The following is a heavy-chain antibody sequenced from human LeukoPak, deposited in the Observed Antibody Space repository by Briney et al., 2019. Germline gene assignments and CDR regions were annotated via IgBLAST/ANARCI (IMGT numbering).Heavy chain of an antibody. CDR2: INHSEST. V-gene: IGHV4-34*01. CDR1: GGSFSGYY. Sequence: KPSETLSLTCAVYGGSFSGYYWSWIRQPPGKGLEWIGEINHSESTNYNPSLKSRVTISVDTSKNQFSPKLSSVTAADTAVYYCARGNMIVVVISAFDIWGQGTMVTVSS. CDR3: ARGNMIVVVISAFDI. J-gene: IGHJ3*02. D-gene: IGHD3-22*01.